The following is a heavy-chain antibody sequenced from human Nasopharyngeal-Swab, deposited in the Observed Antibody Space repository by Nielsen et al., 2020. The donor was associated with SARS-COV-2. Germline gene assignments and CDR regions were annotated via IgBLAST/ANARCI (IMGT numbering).Heavy chain of an antibody. Sequence: GESLKISCAASGFTFSSYSMNWVRQAPGKGLEWVSSISSSSSYIYYADSVKGRFTISRDNAKNSLYLQMNSLRAEDTAVYYCATGEPNYYYYYGTDVWGQGTTVTVSS. J-gene: IGHJ6*02. CDR3: ATGEPNYYYYYGTDV. CDR2: ISSSSSYI. V-gene: IGHV3-21*01. CDR1: GFTFSSYS. D-gene: IGHD1-14*01.